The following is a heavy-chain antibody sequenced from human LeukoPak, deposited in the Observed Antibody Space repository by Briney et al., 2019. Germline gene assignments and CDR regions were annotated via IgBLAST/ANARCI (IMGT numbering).Heavy chain of an antibody. V-gene: IGHV1-2*02. D-gene: IGHD6-13*01. CDR1: GYTFTGYY. CDR3: ARDPQQLAEFDY. J-gene: IGHJ4*02. CDR2: INPNSGGT. Sequence: ASVKVSCKASGYTFTGYYMHWVRQAPGQGLEWMGWINPNSGGTNYAQKFQGRVTMTRDTSIGTVYMELSRLRSDDTAVYYCARDPQQLAEFDYWGQGTLVTVSS.